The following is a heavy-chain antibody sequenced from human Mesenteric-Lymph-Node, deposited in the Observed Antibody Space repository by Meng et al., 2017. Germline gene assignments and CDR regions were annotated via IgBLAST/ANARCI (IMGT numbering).Heavy chain of an antibody. J-gene: IGHJ3*02. CDR2: IYYSGNS. CDR1: GASISSSSFF. D-gene: IGHD4-17*01. CDR3: ARGIWDTLEVTTDTFDI. Sequence: SETLSLTCTVSGASISSSSFFWGWIRQPPGKGLEWIGYIYYSGNSYYNPSLKGRLSISLETSKNQFSLKLNSVTAADTAVYYCARGIWDTLEVTTDTFDIWGQGTMVTVSS. V-gene: IGHV4-31*03.